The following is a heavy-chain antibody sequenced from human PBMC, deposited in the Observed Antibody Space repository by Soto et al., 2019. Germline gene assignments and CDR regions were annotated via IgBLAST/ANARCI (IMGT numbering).Heavy chain of an antibody. V-gene: IGHV4-30-4*01. CDR2: IYYSGST. D-gene: IGHD6-19*01. CDR3: ARGEAAVAGSNWFDP. Sequence: PSETLSLTCSVSGGSISSGDYYWNWIRQPPGKGLEWIGHIYYSGSTYYSSSLKSRVTISLDTSKNQFSLKLSSVTAADTAVYYCARGEAAVAGSNWFDPWGQGTLVTVS. J-gene: IGHJ5*02. CDR1: GGSISSGDYY.